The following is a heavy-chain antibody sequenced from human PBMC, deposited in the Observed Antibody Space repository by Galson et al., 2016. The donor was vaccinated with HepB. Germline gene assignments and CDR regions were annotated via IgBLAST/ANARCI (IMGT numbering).Heavy chain of an antibody. J-gene: IGHJ6*03. CDR1: GFTFSSTA. CDR3: AKDPLNYYYYMDV. Sequence: SLRLSCAASGFTFSSTAMSWVRQAPGKGLEWVSAISGSGGVTAYADSVKGRFTISRDNSKNTLYLQMNGLRAEDTAVYYCAKDPLNYYYYMDVWGKGTAVTVSS. V-gene: IGHV3-23*01. CDR2: ISGSGGVT.